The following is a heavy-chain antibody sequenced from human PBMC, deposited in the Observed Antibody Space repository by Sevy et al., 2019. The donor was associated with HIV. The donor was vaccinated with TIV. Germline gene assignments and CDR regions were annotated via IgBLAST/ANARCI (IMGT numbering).Heavy chain of an antibody. Sequence: GGSLRLSCAASGFTLSDYYMSWIRQAPGKGLEWVSYISGSGSDIYYADSVKGRLSVSRDNAKNSLYLQMNSLRAEDLAVYYCAGDHVKDGDLGDYYYFAMDVWGQGTTVTVSS. J-gene: IGHJ6*02. CDR2: ISGSGSDI. V-gene: IGHV3-11*01. D-gene: IGHD4-17*01. CDR1: GFTLSDYY. CDR3: AGDHVKDGDLGDYYYFAMDV.